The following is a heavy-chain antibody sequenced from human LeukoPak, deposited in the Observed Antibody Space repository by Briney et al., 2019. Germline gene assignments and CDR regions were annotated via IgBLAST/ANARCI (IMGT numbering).Heavy chain of an antibody. CDR3: AKDTWFGELSQGYFDY. J-gene: IGHJ4*02. V-gene: IGHV3-23*01. CDR2: ISGSGGST. CDR1: GFTFSSYA. D-gene: IGHD3-10*01. Sequence: GRSLRLSCAASGFTFSSYAMSWVRQAPGKGLEWVSAISGSGGSTYYADSVKGRFTISRDNSKNTLYLQMNSLRAEDTAVYYCAKDTWFGELSQGYFDYWGQGTLVTVSS.